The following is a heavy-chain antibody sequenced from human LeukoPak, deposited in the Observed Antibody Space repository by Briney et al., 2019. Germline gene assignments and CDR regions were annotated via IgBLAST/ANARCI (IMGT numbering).Heavy chain of an antibody. CDR1: GYTFTSCW. J-gene: IGHJ3*02. D-gene: IGHD6-19*01. Sequence: RGESLKISRKGSGYTFTSCWIGWVRQMPGKGLEWMGIIYVGDSDTRCSPSFQGQVTISADKSISTAYLQWSSLKASDSAMYYCARTDSCNRGWYGAFEIWGQGTMVTVSS. CDR3: ARTDSCNRGWYGAFEI. CDR2: IYVGDSDT. V-gene: IGHV5-51*01.